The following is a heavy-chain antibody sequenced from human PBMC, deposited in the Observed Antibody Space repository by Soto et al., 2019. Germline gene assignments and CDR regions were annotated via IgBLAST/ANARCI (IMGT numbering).Heavy chain of an antibody. CDR3: ARDYYDSSGYGPYYFDY. Sequence: SVKVSCKASGGTFSSYAISWVRQAPGQGLEWMGGIIPIFGTANYAQKFQGRVTITADKSTSTAYMELSSLRSEDTAVYYCARDYYDSSGYGPYYFDYWGQGTLVTVSS. J-gene: IGHJ4*02. V-gene: IGHV1-69*06. CDR2: IIPIFGTA. CDR1: GGTFSSYA. D-gene: IGHD3-22*01.